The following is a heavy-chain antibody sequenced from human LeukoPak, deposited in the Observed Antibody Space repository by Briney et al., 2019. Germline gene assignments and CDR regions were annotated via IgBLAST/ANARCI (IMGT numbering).Heavy chain of an antibody. CDR1: GFTFSSYS. Sequence: PGGSLRLSCVVSGFTFSSYSMNWVRQAPGKGLEWVSSISSSSSYIYYADSVKGRFTISRDNAKNSLYLQMNSLRAEDTAVYYCARGARGSYSYWGQGTLVTVSS. D-gene: IGHD1-26*01. J-gene: IGHJ4*02. CDR3: ARGARGSYSY. CDR2: ISSSSSYI. V-gene: IGHV3-21*01.